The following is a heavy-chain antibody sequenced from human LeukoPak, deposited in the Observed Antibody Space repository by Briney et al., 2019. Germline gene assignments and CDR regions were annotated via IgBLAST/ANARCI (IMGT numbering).Heavy chain of an antibody. V-gene: IGHV4-4*07. CDR2: IYSSGST. CDR1: GGSISSYY. J-gene: IGHJ3*02. CDR3: ARGIAAASERAFDI. D-gene: IGHD6-13*01. Sequence: PSETLSLTCTVSGGSISSYYWSWIRQPAGKGLEWIGRIYSSGSTDYNPSLKSRVTMSVDMSKNQFSLKMRSVTAADTAVYYCARGIAAASERAFDIWGQGTMVTVSS.